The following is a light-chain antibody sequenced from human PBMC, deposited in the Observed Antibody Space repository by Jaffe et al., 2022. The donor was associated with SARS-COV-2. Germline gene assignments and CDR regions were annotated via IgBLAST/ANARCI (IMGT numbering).Light chain of an antibody. CDR1: NSNIGINY. CDR2: ENN. J-gene: IGLJ2*01. CDR3: ATWDSSLSVGV. Sequence: QSVLTQPPSVSAAPGQKVTISCSGSNSNIGINYVSWYQHLPGAAPKLLIYENNKRPSGIPDRFSGSKSGTSGTLGITGLQTGDEADYYCATWDSSLSVGVFGGGTKLTVL. V-gene: IGLV1-51*02.